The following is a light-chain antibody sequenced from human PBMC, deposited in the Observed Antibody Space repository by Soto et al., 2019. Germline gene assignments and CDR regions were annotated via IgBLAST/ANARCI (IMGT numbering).Light chain of an antibody. J-gene: IGKJ2*01. Sequence: DIQMTRPPSSLSASVGDRVTITCRASQSISYYLNWYQQKPGKAPKLLISAASSLQSGVPSTFSGSGTGTDFTLTISSLQPEDSATYICQQSYTTPRTFGQGTKLEIK. CDR1: QSISYY. CDR3: QQSYTTPRT. CDR2: AAS. V-gene: IGKV1-39*01.